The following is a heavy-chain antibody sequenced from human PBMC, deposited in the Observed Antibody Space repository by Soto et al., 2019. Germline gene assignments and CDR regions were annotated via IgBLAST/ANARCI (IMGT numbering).Heavy chain of an antibody. CDR2: IIPIFGKV. V-gene: IGHV1-69*12. Sequence: QVQLLQSGAEVKKPGSSVRVSCEASGGTFRTYAISWVRRAPGQGLEWMGEIIPIFGKVNYAQKFQDRVTITADESTTTVYMDLRSLTSEDTAVYYCAKGAVAGTPTSYYYYGMDVWGQGTTVTVS. CDR1: GGTFRTYA. J-gene: IGHJ6*02. D-gene: IGHD6-19*01. CDR3: AKGAVAGTPTSYYYYGMDV.